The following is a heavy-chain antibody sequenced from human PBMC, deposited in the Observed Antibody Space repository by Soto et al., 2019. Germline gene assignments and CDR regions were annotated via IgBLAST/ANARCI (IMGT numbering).Heavy chain of an antibody. V-gene: IGHV3-23*03. CDR3: ARPSVTTGGRPYFGLDI. D-gene: IGHD2-8*02. CDR2: IKSGGINT. Sequence: EAQLLESGGDLVQPGGSLRLSCAASGFTFSSYVINWVRQAPGKGLEWVSIIKSGGINTNYADSVKGRFTISRDNSKNTVDLQMNSRRAEDTAVYYCARPSVTTGGRPYFGLDIWGPGTTLTVSS. J-gene: IGHJ6*02. CDR1: GFTFSSYV.